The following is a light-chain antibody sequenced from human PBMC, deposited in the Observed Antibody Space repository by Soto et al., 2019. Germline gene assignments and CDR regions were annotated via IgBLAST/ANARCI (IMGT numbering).Light chain of an antibody. CDR3: QQDYNWPWT. J-gene: IGKJ1*01. Sequence: EVVLTQSPATLSVSPGERATLSCRASQSVSTSLAWYQQKPGQAPRLLIFVASTRATGIPARFSGSGSGTEFTLTISSLQSEDFAVYYCQQDYNWPWTFGQRTKVDIK. V-gene: IGKV3-15*01. CDR2: VAS. CDR1: QSVSTS.